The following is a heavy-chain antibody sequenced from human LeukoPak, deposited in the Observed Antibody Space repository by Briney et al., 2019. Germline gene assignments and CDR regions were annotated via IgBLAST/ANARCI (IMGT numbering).Heavy chain of an antibody. CDR1: GGSISSSSYY. Sequence: SETLSLTCTVSGGSISSSSYYWGWIRQPPGKGLEWIGSIYYSGSTYYNPSLKSRVTISVDTSKNQFSLKLSSVTAADTAVYYCARVSYSSSWVDYWGQGTLVTVSS. CDR2: IYYSGST. CDR3: ARVSYSSSWVDY. V-gene: IGHV4-39*07. D-gene: IGHD6-13*01. J-gene: IGHJ4*02.